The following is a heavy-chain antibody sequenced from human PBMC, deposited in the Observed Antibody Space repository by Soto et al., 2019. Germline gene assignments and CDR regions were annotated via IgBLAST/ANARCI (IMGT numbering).Heavy chain of an antibody. Sequence: QVQLQESGPGLVKPSQTLSLTCTVSGGSISSGDYYWSWIRQPTGKGLEWIGYIYYSGSTYYNPSLKSRVTMAVDTSKNQFSLKLSSVTAADTAVYYCARLRRKPKYYDSSHLDYWGQGTLVTVSS. V-gene: IGHV4-30-4*01. CDR1: GGSISSGDYY. CDR3: ARLRRKPKYYDSSHLDY. CDR2: IYYSGST. J-gene: IGHJ4*02. D-gene: IGHD3-22*01.